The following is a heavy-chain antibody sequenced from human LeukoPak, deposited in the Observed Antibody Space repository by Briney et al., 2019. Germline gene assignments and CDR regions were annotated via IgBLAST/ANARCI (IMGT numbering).Heavy chain of an antibody. J-gene: IGHJ4*02. D-gene: IGHD6-13*01. CDR3: ARDLLAAAGTGAQDG. Sequence: GGSLRLSCAASGFTISSYTMMWVRQAPGKGLEWVSYVSSSGSSIYYADSVKGRFSISRDNAKNSLYLQMNSLRAEDTAVYYCARDLLAAAGTGAQDGWGQGTLVTVSS. CDR1: GFTISSYT. V-gene: IGHV3-48*04. CDR2: VSSSGSSI.